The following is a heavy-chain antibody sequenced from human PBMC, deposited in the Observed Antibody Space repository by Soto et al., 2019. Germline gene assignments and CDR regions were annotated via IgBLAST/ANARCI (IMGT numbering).Heavy chain of an antibody. V-gene: IGHV3-21*02. CDR1: GFPFSTYT. CDR2: ITSSSSRNI. CDR3: ARDDPVFGAIPRMDI. D-gene: IGHD3-3*01. J-gene: IGHJ6*02. Sequence: EVQLVESGGGLVKPGGSLRLSCSASGFPFSTYTMYWVRQAPGKGLEWVSSITSSSSRNIFYADSVKGRFTISRDNANNMIFLQMNNLRVEDTAVYYWARDDPVFGAIPRMDIWGHGTTVTVSS.